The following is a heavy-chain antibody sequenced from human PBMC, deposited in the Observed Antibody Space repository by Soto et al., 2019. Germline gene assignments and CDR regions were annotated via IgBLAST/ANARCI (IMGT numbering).Heavy chain of an antibody. D-gene: IGHD3-10*01. CDR3: ASDHYGSGSYYSYYYYGMDV. CDR1: GGTFSSYA. V-gene: IGHV1-69*12. J-gene: IGHJ6*02. CDR2: IIPIFGTA. Sequence: QVQLVQSGAEVKKPGSSVKVSCKASGGTFSSYAISWVRQAPGQGLEWMGGIIPIFGTANYAQKFQGRVTITADESTSTAYMELSSLRSEDTAVYYCASDHYGSGSYYSYYYYGMDVWGQGTTVTVSS.